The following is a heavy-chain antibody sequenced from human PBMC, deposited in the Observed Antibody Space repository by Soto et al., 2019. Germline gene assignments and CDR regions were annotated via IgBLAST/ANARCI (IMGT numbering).Heavy chain of an antibody. CDR3: AGATDYGDYGVLDF. D-gene: IGHD4-17*01. CDR2: IYWSGST. V-gene: IGHV4-30-4*01. CDR1: GGSISSGIYY. Sequence: QVQLQESGPGLVKPSQTLSLTCTVSGGSISSGIYYWSWIRQPPGKGLEWIGYIYWSGSTYYNPPLKTRVATSVDESNHPSSLKLTSVTAAHTAVYYCAGATDYGDYGVLDFWGRGALVTVTS. J-gene: IGHJ4*02.